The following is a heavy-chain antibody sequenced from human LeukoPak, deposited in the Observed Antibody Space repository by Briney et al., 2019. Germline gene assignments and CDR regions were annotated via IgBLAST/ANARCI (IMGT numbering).Heavy chain of an antibody. J-gene: IGHJ6*03. CDR3: AKAGSFQYYYMDV. D-gene: IGHD2-15*01. V-gene: IGHV3-33*06. CDR1: GFTFSGYG. Sequence: PGGSLRLSCAASGFTFSGYGMHWVRQAPGKGLEWVAVIWYDGSNKYYADSVKGRFTISRDNSKNTLYLQMNSLRAEDTAVYYCAKAGSFQYYYMDVWGKGTTVTVSS. CDR2: IWYDGSNK.